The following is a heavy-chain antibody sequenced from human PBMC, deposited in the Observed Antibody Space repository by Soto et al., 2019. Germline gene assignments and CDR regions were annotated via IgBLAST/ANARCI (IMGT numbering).Heavy chain of an antibody. CDR3: APVPAASSYYSADV. Sequence: GGSLRLSCAASGFAFSSYAMNWVRQAPGKGLEWVSGIVDSGGRAFYADSVKGRFTISRDNSKNTLYLEMNNLRAEDTAIYYCAPVPAASSYYSADVWGQGTTVTVSS. J-gene: IGHJ6*02. CDR1: GFAFSSYA. V-gene: IGHV3-23*01. D-gene: IGHD2-2*01. CDR2: IVDSGGRA.